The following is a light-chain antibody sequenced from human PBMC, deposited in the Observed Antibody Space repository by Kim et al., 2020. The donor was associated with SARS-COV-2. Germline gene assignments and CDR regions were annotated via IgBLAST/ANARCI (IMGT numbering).Light chain of an antibody. V-gene: IGKV3-15*01. J-gene: IGKJ1*01. CDR3: QQYSNWPWGT. Sequence: EIVMTQSPATLSVSPGERATLSCRASQSVSSNLAWYQQTPGQAPRLLIYGASTRATGIPARFSGIGSGTEFTLTISSLQSEDFAIYYCQQYSNWPWGTFGQGTKLEI. CDR1: QSVSSN. CDR2: GAS.